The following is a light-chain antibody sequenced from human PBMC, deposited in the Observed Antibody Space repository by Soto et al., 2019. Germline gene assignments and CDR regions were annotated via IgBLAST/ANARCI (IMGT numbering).Light chain of an antibody. CDR3: LQYNRWPPFT. J-gene: IGKJ2*01. CDR2: DAS. Sequence: LMTQSPATLSVSPGEGVTLSCRASESISDNLAWYQQKPGQAPRLLVYDASTRATGIPARFSGSGSGTDFSLTIIGLQPEDFAVYYCLQYNRWPPFTFGQGTKLEIE. V-gene: IGKV3-15*01. CDR1: ESISDN.